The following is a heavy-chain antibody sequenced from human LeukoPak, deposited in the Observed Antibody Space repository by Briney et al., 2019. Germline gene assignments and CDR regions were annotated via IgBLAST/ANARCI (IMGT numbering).Heavy chain of an antibody. V-gene: IGHV3-74*01. Sequence: GGSLRLSCAASGFTFSPYWMQWVRQVPGKGLVWVSRMNSDGSRTSYADSVKGRFTISRDNAKNTLYLQMNSLRAEDTAVYYCARVEYDFDSAFDPWGQGTLVTVSS. CDR1: GFTFSPYW. CDR2: MNSDGSRT. CDR3: ARVEYDFDSAFDP. D-gene: IGHD3-3*01. J-gene: IGHJ5*02.